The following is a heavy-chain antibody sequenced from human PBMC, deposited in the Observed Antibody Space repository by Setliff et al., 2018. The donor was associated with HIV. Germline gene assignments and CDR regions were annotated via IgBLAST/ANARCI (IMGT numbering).Heavy chain of an antibody. J-gene: IGHJ6*01. CDR2: IIYHGTT. CDR1: GYYISGGYY. D-gene: IGHD6-13*01. Sequence: PSETLSLTCAVSGYYISGGYYWCWIRQSPGKGLEWIGSIIYHGTTYINPSLKGRVSMSLDTSKNQFSLTLTSVTAADTGVYYCAREDRSNWSYDRFYYFGLDVWGQGTTVTVSS. CDR3: AREDRSNWSYDRFYYFGLDV. V-gene: IGHV4-38-2*02.